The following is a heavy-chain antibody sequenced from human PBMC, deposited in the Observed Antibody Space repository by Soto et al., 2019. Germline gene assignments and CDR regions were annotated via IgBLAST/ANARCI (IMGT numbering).Heavy chain of an antibody. D-gene: IGHD3-16*02. CDR1: GYTFTSYG. J-gene: IGHJ3*02. V-gene: IGHV1-18*01. Sequence: ASVKVSCKASGYTFTSYGISWVRQAPGQGLEWMGWISGYKGHTKYAQRFQGRVTMTTDTSTSTAYMELRSLRSDDTAVYYCARLYGLDAFDIWGQGTMVTVSS. CDR2: ISGYKGHT. CDR3: ARLYGLDAFDI.